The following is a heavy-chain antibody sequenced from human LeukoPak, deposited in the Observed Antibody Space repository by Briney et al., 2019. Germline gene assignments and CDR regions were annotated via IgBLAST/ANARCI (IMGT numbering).Heavy chain of an antibody. D-gene: IGHD3-22*01. CDR3: GSLDSREDSSSRWGPLDI. V-gene: IGHV3-53*01. CDR2: IYSGGST. CDR1: GFTVSSNY. J-gene: IGHJ3*02. Sequence: PGGSLRLSCAASGFTVSSNYMSWVRQAPGKGLEWVSVIYSGGSTYYADSVKGRFTISRDNARNSVYLQMNSLRAEDTAVYYCGSLDSREDSSSRWGPLDIWGQGTMVTVSS.